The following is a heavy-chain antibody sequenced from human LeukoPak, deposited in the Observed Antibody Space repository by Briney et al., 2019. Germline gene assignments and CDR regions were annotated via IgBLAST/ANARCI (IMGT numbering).Heavy chain of an antibody. CDR1: GYTFTNSY. CDR2: INPDGGNT. J-gene: IGHJ3*02. Sequence: GASVKVSCKASGYTFTNSYIHWVRQAPGQVLEWMGLINPDGGNTNYAQNFQGRVTLTRDTSISTAYMELSRLRSDDTAVYYCAIVYSSSSGRVYAFDIWGQGTMVTVSS. D-gene: IGHD6-6*01. CDR3: AIVYSSSSGRVYAFDI. V-gene: IGHV1-46*01.